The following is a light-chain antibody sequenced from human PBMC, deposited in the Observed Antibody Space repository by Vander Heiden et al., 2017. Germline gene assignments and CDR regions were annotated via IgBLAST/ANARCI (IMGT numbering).Light chain of an antibody. CDR3: QQLNSDLIT. J-gene: IGKJ5*01. CDR2: AAS. Sequence: DIQFAQSPSFLSASGGDRVTITCRASQGISSYLAWYQQKPGKAPKLLIYAASTLQSGVPSRFSGSGSGTEFTLTISSLQPEDFATYYCQQLNSDLITFGQGTRLEIK. CDR1: QGISSY. V-gene: IGKV1-9*01.